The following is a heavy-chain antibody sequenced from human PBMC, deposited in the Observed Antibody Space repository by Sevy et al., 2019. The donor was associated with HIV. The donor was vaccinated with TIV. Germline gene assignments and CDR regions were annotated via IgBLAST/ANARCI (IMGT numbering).Heavy chain of an antibody. D-gene: IGHD3-22*01. J-gene: IGHJ6*03. V-gene: IGHV3-21*01. CDR3: ARANLVIVAYYYMDV. Sequence: GGSLRLSCAASGFTFSSYSMNWVRQAPGKGLEWVSSISSSSSYIYYADSVKGRFTISRDNAKNSLYLQMNSLRAEDTAVYYCARANLVIVAYYYMDVWGKGTTVTVSS. CDR1: GFTFSSYS. CDR2: ISSSSSYI.